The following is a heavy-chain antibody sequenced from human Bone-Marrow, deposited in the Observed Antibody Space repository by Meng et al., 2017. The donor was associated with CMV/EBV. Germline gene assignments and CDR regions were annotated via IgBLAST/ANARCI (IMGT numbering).Heavy chain of an antibody. J-gene: IGHJ6*02. CDR2: IYYSGST. CDR1: GGSISSSSYY. D-gene: IGHD2-2*01. Sequence: GSLRLSCTVSGGSISSSSYYWGWIRQPPGKGLEWIGSIYYSGSTNYNPSLKSRVTISVDTSKNQFSLKLSSVTAADTAVYYCARGIEDIVVVPAANYYYYYGMDVWGQGTTVTVSS. CDR3: ARGIEDIVVVPAANYYYYYGMDV. V-gene: IGHV4-39*07.